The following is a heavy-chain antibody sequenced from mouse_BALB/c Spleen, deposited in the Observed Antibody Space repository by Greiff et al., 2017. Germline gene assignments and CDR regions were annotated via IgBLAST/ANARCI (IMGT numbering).Heavy chain of an antibody. Sequence: VQLKQSGPELVKPGASVKMSCKASGYTFTSYVMHWVKQKPGQGLEWIGYINPYNDGTKYNEKFKGKATLTSDKSSSKAYMELSSLTSEDSAVYYCARKGVWGPYAMDYWGQGTSVTVSS. CDR1: GYTFTSYV. CDR3: ARKGVWGPYAMDY. V-gene: IGHV1-14*01. CDR2: INPYNDGT. J-gene: IGHJ4*01.